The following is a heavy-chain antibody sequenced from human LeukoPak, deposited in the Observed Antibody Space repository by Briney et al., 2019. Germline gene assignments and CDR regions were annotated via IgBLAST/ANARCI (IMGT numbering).Heavy chain of an antibody. Sequence: HPGGSQRLSCAASGFTFSSYSMNWVRQAPGKGLEWVSYISSSSSTIYYADSVKGRFTISRDNAKNSLYLQMNSLRAEDTAVYYCARDTYYYDSSGYSTDYWGQGTLVTVSS. J-gene: IGHJ4*02. V-gene: IGHV3-48*01. CDR2: ISSSSSTI. CDR3: ARDTYYYDSSGYSTDY. D-gene: IGHD3-22*01. CDR1: GFTFSSYS.